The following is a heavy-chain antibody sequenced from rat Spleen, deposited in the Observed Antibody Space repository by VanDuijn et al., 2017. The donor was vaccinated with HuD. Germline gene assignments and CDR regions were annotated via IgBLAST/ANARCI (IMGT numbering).Heavy chain of an antibody. J-gene: IGHJ2*01. CDR1: GFTFSDFY. Sequence: EVQLVESDGGLVQPGRSLKLSCAASGFTFSDFYMAWVRQAPTKGLEWVATISYDGSSTNYRDSVKGRFTISRDNAKSILYLQMDSLRSEDTATYYCTIIRGTYWGQGVMVTVSS. D-gene: IGHD4-3*01. CDR2: ISYDGSST. V-gene: IGHV5-20*01. CDR3: TIIRGTY.